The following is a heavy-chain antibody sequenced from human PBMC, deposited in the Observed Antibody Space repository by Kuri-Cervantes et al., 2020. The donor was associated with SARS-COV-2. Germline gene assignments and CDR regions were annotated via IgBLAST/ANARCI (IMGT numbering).Heavy chain of an antibody. J-gene: IGHJ6*03. CDR1: GFTFSSYA. CDR2: ISYDGGNK. Sequence: LSLTCAASGFTFSSYAMHWVRQAPGKGLEWVAVISYDGGNKYYADSVKGRFTISRDNSKNTLYLQMNSLRAEDTAVYYCARDFSPYYYYMDVWGKGTTVTVSS. CDR3: ARDFSPYYYYMDV. D-gene: IGHD2/OR15-2a*01. V-gene: IGHV3-30-3*01.